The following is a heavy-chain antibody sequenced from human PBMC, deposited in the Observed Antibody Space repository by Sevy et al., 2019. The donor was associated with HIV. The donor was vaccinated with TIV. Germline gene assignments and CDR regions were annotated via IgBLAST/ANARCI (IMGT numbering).Heavy chain of an antibody. CDR3: ARDGDRITMVQGVMAYYHGMDV. V-gene: IGHV3-21*01. Sequence: GGSLRLSCAASGFTFSTYSMNWVRQAPGKGLEWVSSINSSSNYIYYADSLKGRFTISRDNAKNSLYLQMNSLRADDTAVYYCARDGDRITMVQGVMAYYHGMDVWGQGTTVTVSS. D-gene: IGHD3-10*01. CDR1: GFTFSTYS. J-gene: IGHJ6*02. CDR2: INSSSNYI.